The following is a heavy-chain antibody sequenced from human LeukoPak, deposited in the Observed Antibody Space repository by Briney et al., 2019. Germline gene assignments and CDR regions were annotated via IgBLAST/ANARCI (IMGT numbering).Heavy chain of an antibody. Sequence: GGSLRLSCAASGFMFENYWMSWVRQAPGKGPEGVANIKQDGSVEHYLDSVKGRFTISRDNAKNSLILQMNSLRAEDTAVYYCARWAGVTDYWGQGTLVTVS. CDR1: GFMFENYW. J-gene: IGHJ4*02. V-gene: IGHV3-7*01. CDR2: IKQDGSVE. CDR3: ARWAGVTDY. D-gene: IGHD5-18*01.